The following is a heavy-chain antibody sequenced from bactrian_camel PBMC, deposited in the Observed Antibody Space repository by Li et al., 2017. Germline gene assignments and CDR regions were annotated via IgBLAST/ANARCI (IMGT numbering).Heavy chain of an antibody. CDR3: AAGERGWYGPRFENYKY. V-gene: IGHV3S55*01. D-gene: IGHD6*01. CDR2: IDPDGST. J-gene: IGHJ4*01. Sequence: QVQLVESGGGSVQTGGSLRLSCAISQSQDDTYATDSMAWFRQAPGKEREGVAAIDPDGSTVYADSVKGRFTVSRDGAKGTLYLQMNSLKPEDSAMYHCAAGERGWYGPRFENYKYWGQGTQVTVS. CDR1: QSQDDTYATDS.